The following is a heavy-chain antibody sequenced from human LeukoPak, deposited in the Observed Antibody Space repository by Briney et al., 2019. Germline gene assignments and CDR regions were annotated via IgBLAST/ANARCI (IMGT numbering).Heavy chain of an antibody. V-gene: IGHV3-23*01. CDR2: ISGSGGST. CDR1: GLTFSSHG. Sequence: GGSLRLSCAASGLTFSSHGMSWVRQAPGKGLEWVSTISGSGGSTYYADSVKGRFTVSRDNSNNTLSLQLNSLRAEDTAVYYCAKVMDRDIVATIRLGSQYYFDYWGQGTLVTVSS. J-gene: IGHJ4*02. D-gene: IGHD5-12*01. CDR3: AKVMDRDIVATIRLGSQYYFDY.